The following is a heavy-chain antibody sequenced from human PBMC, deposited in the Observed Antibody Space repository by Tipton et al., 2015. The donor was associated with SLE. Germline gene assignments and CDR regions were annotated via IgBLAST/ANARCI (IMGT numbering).Heavy chain of an antibody. CDR1: GGSISRYY. CDR3: ARDRVIYSPFYYYGMDV. J-gene: IGHJ6*02. V-gene: IGHV4-4*08. CDR2: IHTSGTT. Sequence: GLVKPSETLSLTCTVSGGSISRYYWSWIRQPPGKGLEWIGHIHTSGTTTYNSSLKSRVTVSADKSKNQFSLELTSVTAADTAVYFCARDRVIYSPFYYYGMDVWGQGTTVTVSS. D-gene: IGHD4-11*01.